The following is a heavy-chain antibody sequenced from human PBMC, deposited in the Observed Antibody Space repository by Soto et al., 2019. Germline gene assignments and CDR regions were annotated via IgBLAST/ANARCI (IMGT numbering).Heavy chain of an antibody. CDR1: GFDFSSDG. D-gene: IGHD4-17*01. CDR3: AKDFELSYGDYYNYGMDF. J-gene: IGHJ6*02. Sequence: QVHLVESGGGVVQSGGSLRLSCLASGFDFSSDGMDWVRQAPGRGLEWVARFSYDGSHKFYVDSLKGRFTISRDNSKHTLSLHMSRLRPEHTPLYSCAKDFELSYGDYYNYGMDFWGQGTTVSVSS. CDR2: FSYDGSHK. V-gene: IGHV3-30*18.